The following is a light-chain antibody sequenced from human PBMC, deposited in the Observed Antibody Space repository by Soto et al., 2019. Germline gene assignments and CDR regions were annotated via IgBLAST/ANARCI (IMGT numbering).Light chain of an antibody. CDR3: QQYHASSRP. V-gene: IGKV1-5*03. CDR1: QNIGAW. CDR2: RAS. Sequence: DIQVTQSPSTLSASEGDRITITCRASQNIGAWLAWYQQKPGKAPKLLIYRASSLESGVPSRFSGSGSGTHFSLTISSLQPYDFPTYYCQQYHASSRPFAQGTKLQSK. J-gene: IGKJ1*01.